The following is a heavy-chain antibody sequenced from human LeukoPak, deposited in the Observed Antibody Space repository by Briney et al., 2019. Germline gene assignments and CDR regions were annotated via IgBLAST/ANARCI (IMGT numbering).Heavy chain of an antibody. D-gene: IGHD2-2*01. CDR1: GGTFSSYA. CDR3: ARDYIVVVPAAKGSWFDP. Sequence: SVKVSCKASGGTFSSYAISWVRQAPGQGLEWMGGISPIFGTANYAQKFQGRVTITADESTSTAYMELSSLRSEVTAVYYCARDYIVVVPAAKGSWFDPWGQGTLVTVSS. V-gene: IGHV1-69*13. CDR2: ISPIFGTA. J-gene: IGHJ5*02.